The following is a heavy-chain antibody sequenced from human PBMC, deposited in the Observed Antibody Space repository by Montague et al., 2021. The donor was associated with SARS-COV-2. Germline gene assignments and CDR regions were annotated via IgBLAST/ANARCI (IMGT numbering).Heavy chain of an antibody. CDR2: IYSGGST. D-gene: IGHD3/OR15-3a*01. CDR1: GFTVSSNY. Sequence: SLSLSLSASGFTVSSNYMNWVRQAPGKRLEWVSVIYSGGSTFYADSVKGRFTISRHNSKNTLYLQMNSLRAEDTAVYCCARDLDVSGGMDVWGQGTTVTVSS. J-gene: IGHJ6*02. CDR3: ARDLDVSGGMDV. V-gene: IGHV3-53*04.